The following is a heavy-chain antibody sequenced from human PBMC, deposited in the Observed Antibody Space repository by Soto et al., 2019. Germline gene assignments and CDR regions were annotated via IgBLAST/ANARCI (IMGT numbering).Heavy chain of an antibody. CDR1: GYTFTGYY. CDR3: ARGKVIRSYYYGMDV. CDR2: INPNSGGT. J-gene: IGHJ6*02. V-gene: IGHV1-2*02. Sequence: PSVKVSCKASGYTFTGYYMHWVRQAPGQGLEWMGWINPNSGGTNYAQKFQGRVTMTRDTSISTAYMELSRLRSDDTAVYYCARGKVIRSYYYGMDVWGQGTTVTVSS.